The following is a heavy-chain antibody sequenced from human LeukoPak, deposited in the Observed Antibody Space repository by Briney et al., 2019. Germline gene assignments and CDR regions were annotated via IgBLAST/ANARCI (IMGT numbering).Heavy chain of an antibody. CDR1: GGSVSSYY. J-gene: IGHJ5*02. CDR3: ARTYYYDSSGYLNHWFDP. Sequence: SETLSLTCTVSGGSVSSYYWSWIRQPPGKGLEWIGHIYDIGSTKYNPSLKSRVTMSVDTSKNQFSLKLSSVTAADTAVYHCARTYYYDSSGYLNHWFDPWGQGTLVTVSS. V-gene: IGHV4-59*08. CDR2: IYDIGST. D-gene: IGHD3-22*01.